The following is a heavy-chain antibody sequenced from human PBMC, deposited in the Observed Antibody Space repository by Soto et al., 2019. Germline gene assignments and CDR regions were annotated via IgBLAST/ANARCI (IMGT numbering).Heavy chain of an antibody. J-gene: IGHJ6*02. CDR3: ARDVVAGRYYYGMDV. D-gene: IGHD6-19*01. CDR1: GYTFTGYY. CDR2: INPNSGGT. V-gene: IGHV1-2*02. Sequence: QVQLVQSGAEVKKPGASVKVSCKASGYTFTGYYMHWVRQAPGQGLEWMGWINPNSGGTNYEQKFQGRVTMTRDTSISTAYTELSRLRSDDTAVYYCARDVVAGRYYYGMDVWGQGTTVTVSS.